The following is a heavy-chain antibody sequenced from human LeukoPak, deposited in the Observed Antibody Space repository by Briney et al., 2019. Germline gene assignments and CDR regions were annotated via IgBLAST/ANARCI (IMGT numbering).Heavy chain of an antibody. J-gene: IGHJ4*02. D-gene: IGHD3-10*01. V-gene: IGHV3-30*18. CDR2: ISYDGSNK. CDR3: AKDLHGSGSYYNVLGLLFDY. Sequence: PGRSLRLSCAASGFTCSSYGMHWVRQAPGKGLEGVAVISYDGSNKYYADSVKGRFTISRDNSKNTLYLQMNSLRAEDTAVYYCAKDLHGSGSYYNVLGLLFDYWGQGTLVTVSS. CDR1: GFTCSSYG.